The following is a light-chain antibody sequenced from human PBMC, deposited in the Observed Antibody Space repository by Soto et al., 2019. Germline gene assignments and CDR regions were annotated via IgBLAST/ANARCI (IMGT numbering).Light chain of an antibody. CDR3: QQTYDSLVS. CDR1: QTISDY. CDR2: GSS. V-gene: IGKV1-39*01. Sequence: DIQITQSPPSLSASVGDRVTITCRASQTISDYLHWYQQKPGKAPTLLIYGSSSLQTGVPPRFSGSGSGTEFTLTISSLQPEDFGTYYCQQTYDSLVSFGGGTKV. J-gene: IGKJ4*01.